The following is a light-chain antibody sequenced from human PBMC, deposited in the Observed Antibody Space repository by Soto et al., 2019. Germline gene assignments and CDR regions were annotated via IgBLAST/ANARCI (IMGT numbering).Light chain of an antibody. CDR3: QQYYNWPRT. J-gene: IGKJ1*01. V-gene: IGKV3-15*01. Sequence: EIVMTQSPATLSLVPGERSTLWFRASQSVSSNLAWYQQKPGQAPRLLTYGASTRATGIPARFSGSGSGTEFTLTISSLQPEDFAVYYCQQYYNWPRTFGQGTKVDIK. CDR2: GAS. CDR1: QSVSSN.